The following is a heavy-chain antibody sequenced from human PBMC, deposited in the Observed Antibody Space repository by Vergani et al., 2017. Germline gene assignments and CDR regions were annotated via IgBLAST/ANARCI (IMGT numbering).Heavy chain of an antibody. V-gene: IGHV3-11*01. Sequence: QVQLVKSGGGVVQPGGSLRLSCAASGFSFSDHYMTWIRQAPGKGLEWVSYISNSGNTIEYADSVKGRFSISRDNAKSSLFLQMDSLRAEDTAVYYCARDHRDYNNYPGTFDIWGQGSMVTVSS. CDR3: ARDHRDYNNYPGTFDI. D-gene: IGHD5-24*01. J-gene: IGHJ3*02. CDR1: GFSFSDHY. CDR2: ISNSGNTI.